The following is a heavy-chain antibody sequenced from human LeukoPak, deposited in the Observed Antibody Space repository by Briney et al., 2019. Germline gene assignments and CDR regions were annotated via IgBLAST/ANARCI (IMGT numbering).Heavy chain of an antibody. CDR3: AREGDGYPPFDY. Sequence: GPVKVSCKASGYTFTSYGISWVRQAPGQGLEWMGWISAYNGDTNYAQKLQGRVTMTTDTSTSTAYMELRSLRSDDTAVYYCAREGDGYPPFDYWGQGTLVTVSS. J-gene: IGHJ4*02. CDR1: GYTFTSYG. V-gene: IGHV1-18*01. CDR2: ISAYNGDT. D-gene: IGHD5-24*01.